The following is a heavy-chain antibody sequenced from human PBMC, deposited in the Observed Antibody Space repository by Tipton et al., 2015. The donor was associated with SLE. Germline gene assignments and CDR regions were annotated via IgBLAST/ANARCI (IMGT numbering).Heavy chain of an antibody. Sequence: SLRLSCAASGFTFSNYWMSWVRQTPGKGLEWVANIKQDEGEKYYVDSVKGRFTISRDNAKNSLYLQMNSLRAEDTAVYYCARDKIVGATHFDYWGQGTLVTVSS. V-gene: IGHV3-7*03. CDR1: GFTFSNYW. CDR3: ARDKIVGATHFDY. CDR2: IKQDEGEK. D-gene: IGHD1-26*01. J-gene: IGHJ4*02.